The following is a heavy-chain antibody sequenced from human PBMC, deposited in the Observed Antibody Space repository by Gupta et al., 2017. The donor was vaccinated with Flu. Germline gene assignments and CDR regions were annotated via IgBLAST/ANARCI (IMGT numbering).Heavy chain of an antibody. J-gene: IGHJ5*02. V-gene: IGHV1-69*06. CDR2: IISMFGAA. Sequence: YAISWVRQAPGQGLEWMGGIISMFGAANYAQKFQDRVTIPADNSTGTVYLHLSGLKSDDTAVYYCAREGIRRSWNNWFVPWGQGTLVTVSS. CDR1: YA. D-gene: IGHD6-13*01. CDR3: AREGIRRSWNNWFVP.